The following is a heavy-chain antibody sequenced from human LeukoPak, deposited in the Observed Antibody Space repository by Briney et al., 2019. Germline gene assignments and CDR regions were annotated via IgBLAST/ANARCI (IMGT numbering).Heavy chain of an antibody. CDR2: MNPNSGNT. J-gene: IGHJ6*02. CDR3: ARGESYYGSGSYPPYYYYGMDL. V-gene: IGHV1-8*01. D-gene: IGHD3-10*01. CDR1: GYTFTSYD. Sequence: ASVKVSCKASGYTFTSYDINWVRQATGQGLEWMGWMNPNSGNTGYAQKFQGRVTMTRNTSISTAYMELSSLRSEDTAVYYCARGESYYGSGSYPPYYYYGMDLWGQGTTVTVSS.